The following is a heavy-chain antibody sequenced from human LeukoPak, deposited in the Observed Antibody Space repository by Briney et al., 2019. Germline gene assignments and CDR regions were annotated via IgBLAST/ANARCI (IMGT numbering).Heavy chain of an antibody. V-gene: IGHV6-1*01. CDR2: TYYRSKWYN. J-gene: IGHJ3*02. CDR1: GDSVSSNSAA. Sequence: SQTLSITCAISGDSVSSNSAARNWIGQSPSRGLEWLGRTYYRSKWYNDYAVSVKSRITINPDTSKNQFSLQLNSVTPEDTAVYYCARYGDYKGGSFDIWGQGTMVTVSS. CDR3: ARYGDYKGGSFDI. D-gene: IGHD4-17*01.